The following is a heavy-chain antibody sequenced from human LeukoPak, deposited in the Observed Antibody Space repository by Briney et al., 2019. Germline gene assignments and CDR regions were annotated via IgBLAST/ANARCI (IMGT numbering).Heavy chain of an antibody. V-gene: IGHV4-31*03. CDR2: IYYSGST. Sequence: SETLSLTCTVSGGSISSGGYYWSWIRQHPGKGLEWIGYIYYSGSTYYNPSLKSRVTISVDTSKNQFSLKLSSVTAADTAVYYCARRHLVTIFGGLKYYYYGMDVWGQGTTVTVSS. D-gene: IGHD3-3*01. CDR3: ARRHLVTIFGGLKYYYYGMDV. CDR1: GGSISSGGYY. J-gene: IGHJ6*02.